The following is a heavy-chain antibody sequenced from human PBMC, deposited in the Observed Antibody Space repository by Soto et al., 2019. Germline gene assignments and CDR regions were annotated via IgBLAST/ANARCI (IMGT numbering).Heavy chain of an antibody. V-gene: IGHV3-23*01. D-gene: IGHD3-3*01. CDR2: ISGSGGST. Sequence: PGGSQRLSCTASGFTFSSYARSWVRQAPGKGLEWVSAISGSGGSTYYADSVKGRFTISRGNSKNTLYLQMNSLRAEDTAVYYCAKQGPNYDFWSGPEQDVWGKGTTVTVSS. CDR1: GFTFSSYA. CDR3: AKQGPNYDFWSGPEQDV. J-gene: IGHJ6*04.